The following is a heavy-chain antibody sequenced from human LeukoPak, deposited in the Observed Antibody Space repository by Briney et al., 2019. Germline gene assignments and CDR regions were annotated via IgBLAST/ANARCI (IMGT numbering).Heavy chain of an antibody. D-gene: IGHD1-26*01. V-gene: IGHV4-34*01. CDR3: ARHLGAVYY. CDR2: INHSGST. J-gene: IGHJ4*02. Sequence: SETLSLTCTVSGGSISGYYWSWIRQPPGKGLEWIGEINHSGSTNYNPSLKSRVTISVDTSKNQFSLKLSSVTAADTAVYYCARHLGAVYYWGQGTLVTVSS. CDR1: GGSISGYY.